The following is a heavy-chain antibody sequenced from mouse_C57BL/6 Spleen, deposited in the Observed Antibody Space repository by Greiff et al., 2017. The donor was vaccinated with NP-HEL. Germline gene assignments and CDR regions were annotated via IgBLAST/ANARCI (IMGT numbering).Heavy chain of an antibody. CDR3: AGGLRLGFDY. Sequence: EVKVEESGPGLVKPSQSLSLTCSVTGYSITSGYYWNWIRQFPGNKLEWLGYISYDGSNNYNPSLKNRISITRDTSKNQFFLKLNSVTTEDTATYYCAGGLRLGFDYWGQGTTLTVSS. CDR1: GYSITSGYY. CDR2: ISYDGSN. V-gene: IGHV3-6*01. D-gene: IGHD2-4*01. J-gene: IGHJ2*01.